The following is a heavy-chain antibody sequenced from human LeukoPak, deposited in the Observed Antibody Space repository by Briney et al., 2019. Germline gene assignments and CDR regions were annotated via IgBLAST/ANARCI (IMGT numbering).Heavy chain of an antibody. V-gene: IGHV3-23*01. Sequence: GGSLRLSCAASGFTFSSYAMSWVRQAPGKGLEWVSAISGSGGSTHYADSVKGRFTISRDNSKNTLYLQMNSLRAEDTAVYYCAKDRYDATLFDYWGQGTLVTVSS. CDR3: AKDRYDATLFDY. CDR1: GFTFSSYA. J-gene: IGHJ4*02. D-gene: IGHD3-16*01. CDR2: ISGSGGST.